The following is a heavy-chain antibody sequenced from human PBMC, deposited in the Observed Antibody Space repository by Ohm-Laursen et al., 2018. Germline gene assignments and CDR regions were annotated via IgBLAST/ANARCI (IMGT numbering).Heavy chain of an antibody. CDR2: IYYSGST. V-gene: IGHV4-59*12. D-gene: IGHD3-10*01. CDR1: GGSISSYY. CDR3: AKDSSGGYYGMHV. Sequence: SDTLSLTCTVSGGSISSYYWSWIRQPPGKGLEWIGYIYYSGSTNYNPSLKSRVTISVDTSKNQFSLKLSSVTAADTALYYCAKDSSGGYYGMHVWGQGTTVTVSS. J-gene: IGHJ6*02.